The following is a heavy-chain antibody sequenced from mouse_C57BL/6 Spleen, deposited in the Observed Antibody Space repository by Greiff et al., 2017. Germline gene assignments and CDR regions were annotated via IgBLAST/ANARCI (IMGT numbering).Heavy chain of an antibody. CDR2: ISDGGSYT. CDR3: ARDERYGSSYEYCDV. Sequence: EVQGVESGGGLVKPGGSLKLSCAASGFTFSSYAMSWVRQTPEKRLEWVATISDGGSYTYYPDNVKGRFTISRDNAKNNLYLQMSHLKSEDTAMYYCARDERYGSSYEYCDVWGTGTTVTVSS. V-gene: IGHV5-4*01. CDR1: GFTFSSYA. J-gene: IGHJ1*03. D-gene: IGHD1-1*01.